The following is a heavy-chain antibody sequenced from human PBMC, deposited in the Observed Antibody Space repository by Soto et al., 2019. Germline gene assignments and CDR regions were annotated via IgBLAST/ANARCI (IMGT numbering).Heavy chain of an antibody. CDR2: IIPIFGTA. D-gene: IGHD3-10*01. J-gene: IGHJ4*02. CDR3: ARGGKSEMVRGVIESNFDY. Sequence: GASVKVSCKASGGTFSSYAISWVRQAPGQGLEWMGGIIPIFGTANYAQKFQGRVTITADESTSTDYMELSSLRSEDTAVYYCARGGKSEMVRGVIESNFDYWGQGTLVTVSS. V-gene: IGHV1-69*13. CDR1: GGTFSSYA.